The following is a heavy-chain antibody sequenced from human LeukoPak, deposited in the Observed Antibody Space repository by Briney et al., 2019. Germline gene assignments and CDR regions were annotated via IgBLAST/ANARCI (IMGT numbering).Heavy chain of an antibody. CDR2: ISAYNGNT. CDR1: GYTFSNYG. CDR3: ILLEWLNY. V-gene: IGHV1-18*01. D-gene: IGHD3-3*01. Sequence: GASVKPSCKASGYTFSNYGISWVRQAPGQGLEWMGWISAYNGNTNYAQKLQGRVTMTTDTSTSTAYMELRSLRSDDTAVYYCILLEWLNYWGQGTLVTVSS. J-gene: IGHJ4*02.